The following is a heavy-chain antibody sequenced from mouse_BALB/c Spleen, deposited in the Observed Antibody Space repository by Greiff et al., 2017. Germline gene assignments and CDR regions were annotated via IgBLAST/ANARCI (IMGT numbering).Heavy chain of an antibody. Sequence: QVQLKESGPGLVAPSQSLSITCTVSGFSLTSYGVHWVRQPPGKGLEWLGVIWAGGSTNYNSALMSRLSISKDNSKSQVFLKMNSLQTDDTAMYYCARDQYYYGSSYGAMDYWGQGTSVTVSS. CDR3: ARDQYYYGSSYGAMDY. V-gene: IGHV2-9*02. CDR1: GFSLTSYG. D-gene: IGHD1-1*01. CDR2: IWAGGST. J-gene: IGHJ4*01.